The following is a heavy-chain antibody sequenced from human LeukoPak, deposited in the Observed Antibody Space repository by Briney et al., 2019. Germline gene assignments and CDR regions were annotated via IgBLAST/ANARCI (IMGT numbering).Heavy chain of an antibody. CDR1: GGSFSGYY. V-gene: IGHV4-34*01. Sequence: SETLSLTCAVYGGSFSGYYWSWIRQPPGKGLEWIGEINHSGSTNYNPPLKSRVTISVDTSKNQFSLKLSSVTAADTAVYYCASQYCSGGSCYFGYWGQGTLVTVSS. D-gene: IGHD2-15*01. CDR3: ASQYCSGGSCYFGY. J-gene: IGHJ4*02. CDR2: INHSGST.